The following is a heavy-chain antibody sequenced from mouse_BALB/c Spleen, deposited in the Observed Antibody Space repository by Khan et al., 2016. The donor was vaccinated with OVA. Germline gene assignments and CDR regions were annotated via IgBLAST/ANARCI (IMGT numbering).Heavy chain of an antibody. J-gene: IGHJ2*01. V-gene: IGHV3-2*02. D-gene: IGHD1-2*01. CDR2: ISYSGRT. CDR1: GYSITSGYG. Sequence: EVQLVESGPGLVKPSQSLSLTCTVTGYSITSGYGWNWIRQFPGNKMEWMGNISYSGRTNYNPSLKSRISINRDTSKNQFFLQLNSVTTEDTATYSCARTARIKYWGQGTTLTVSS. CDR3: ARTARIKY.